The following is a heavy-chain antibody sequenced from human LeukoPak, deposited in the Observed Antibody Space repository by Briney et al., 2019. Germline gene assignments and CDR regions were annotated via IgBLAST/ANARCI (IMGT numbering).Heavy chain of an antibody. CDR3: ARDRGTTVVTPSAFDI. D-gene: IGHD4-23*01. J-gene: IGHJ3*02. CDR2: INPNSGGT. CDR1: GYTFTGYY. V-gene: IGHV1-2*04. Sequence: ASVKVSCKASGYTFTGYYMHWVRQAPGQGFEWMGWINPNSGGTNYAQKFQGWVTMTRDTSISTAYMELSRPRSDDTAVYYCARDRGTTVVTPSAFDIWGQGTMVTVSS.